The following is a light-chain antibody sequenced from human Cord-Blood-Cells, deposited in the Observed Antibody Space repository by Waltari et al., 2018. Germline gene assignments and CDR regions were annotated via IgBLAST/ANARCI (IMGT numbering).Light chain of an antibody. CDR2: WAS. V-gene: IGKV4-1*01. CDR1: QSVLYSPNNKNY. Sequence: DIVMSQSPDSLAVSLGERASINCKSSQSVLYSPNNKNYLAWYQQKPGQPPKLLIYWASTRESGVPDRFSGSGSGTDFTLTISSLQAEDVAVYYCQQHYNTPYTFGQGTKLEIK. J-gene: IGKJ2*01. CDR3: QQHYNTPYT.